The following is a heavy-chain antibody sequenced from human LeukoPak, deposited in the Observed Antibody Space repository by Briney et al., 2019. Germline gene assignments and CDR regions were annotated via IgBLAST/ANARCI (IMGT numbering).Heavy chain of an antibody. J-gene: IGHJ4*02. CDR1: GYTFTSYD. CDR3: ATKHDYGDQLGDY. Sequence: ASVKVSCKASGYTFTSYDINWVRQATGQGLEWMGWMNPNSGNTGYAQKFQGRVTMTRNTSISAAYMELSSLRSEDTAVYYCATKHDYGDQLGDYWGQGTLVTVSS. D-gene: IGHD4-17*01. CDR2: MNPNSGNT. V-gene: IGHV1-8*01.